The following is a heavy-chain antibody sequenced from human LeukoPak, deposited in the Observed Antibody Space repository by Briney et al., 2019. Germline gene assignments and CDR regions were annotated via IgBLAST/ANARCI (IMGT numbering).Heavy chain of an antibody. CDR1: GYSISSGYY. Sequence: SETLSLTCAVSGYSISSGYYWGWIRPPPGKGLEWIGSIYHSGSTYYNPSLKSRVTISVDTSKNQFSLKLSSVTAADTAVYYCARANTEKYFQHWGQGTLVTVSS. V-gene: IGHV4-38-2*01. D-gene: IGHD1-14*01. J-gene: IGHJ1*01. CDR2: IYHSGST. CDR3: ARANTEKYFQH.